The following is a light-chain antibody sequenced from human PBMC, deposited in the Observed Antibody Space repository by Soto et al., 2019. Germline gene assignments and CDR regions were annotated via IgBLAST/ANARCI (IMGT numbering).Light chain of an antibody. CDR3: GSYTGTIYV. V-gene: IGLV2-14*02. J-gene: IGLJ1*01. Sequence: QSVLTQPASVSGSPGQSITISCTGSSSDVGTYNLVSWYQQHPGKAPKLIIYEVSNRPSGVSSRFSGSMSGNTASLTISGLQAEDEADYYCGSYTGTIYVFGTGTKVTVL. CDR2: EVS. CDR1: SSDVGTYNL.